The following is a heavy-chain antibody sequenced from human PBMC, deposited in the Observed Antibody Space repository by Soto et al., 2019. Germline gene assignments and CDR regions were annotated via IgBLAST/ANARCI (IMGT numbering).Heavy chain of an antibody. CDR1: GFTFSSYP. Sequence: GGSLRISCAASGFTFSSYPMSWVRQAPGKGLEWVSAISGSGGSTYYADSVKGRFTISRDNSKNTLYLQMNSLRAEDTAVYYCAKVVRYCTSTSRQWPQSFDYWYQGTLVTVPT. D-gene: IGHD2-2*01. CDR3: AKVVRYCTSTSRQWPQSFDY. V-gene: IGHV3-23*01. J-gene: IGHJ4*02. CDR2: ISGSGGST.